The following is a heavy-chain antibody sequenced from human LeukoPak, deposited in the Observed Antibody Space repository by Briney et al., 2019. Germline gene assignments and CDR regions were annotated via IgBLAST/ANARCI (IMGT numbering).Heavy chain of an antibody. J-gene: IGHJ1*01. CDR2: IYHSGST. CDR1: GYSISSGYY. Sequence: SGTLSLTCTVSGYSISSGYYWGWIRQPPGKGLEWIGSIYHSGSTYYNPSLKSRVTISVDTSKNQFSLKLSSVTAADTAVYYCARDNTLLWFGELPEYFQHWGQGTLVTVSS. CDR3: ARDNTLLWFGELPEYFQH. D-gene: IGHD3-10*01. V-gene: IGHV4-38-2*02.